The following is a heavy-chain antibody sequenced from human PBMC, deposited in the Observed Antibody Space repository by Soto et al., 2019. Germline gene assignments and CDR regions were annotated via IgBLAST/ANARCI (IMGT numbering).Heavy chain of an antibody. J-gene: IGHJ3*02. V-gene: IGHV4-59*08. CDR3: TTEAYDNSGSLAFDI. CDR2: IFHTGTT. Sequence: PSETLSLTCTVSGGSITNYYYSWIRQPPGKGLEWIGYIFHTGTTSYNPSLKSRATLSVDTSQSQFSLKLNSVTAADTAVYYCTTEAYDNSGSLAFDIWGPGTLVTVSS. D-gene: IGHD3-22*01. CDR1: GGSITNYY.